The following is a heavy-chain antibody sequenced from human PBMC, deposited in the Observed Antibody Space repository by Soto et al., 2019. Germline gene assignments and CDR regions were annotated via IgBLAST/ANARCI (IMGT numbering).Heavy chain of an antibody. Sequence: QVQLVQSGAEVKKPGASVKVSCKASGYTFTSYGISWVRQAPGQGLEWMGWISAYNGNTNYAQKLQDRVTMTTDTSTSTAYMELRSLRSDDTAVYYCARVQAAAGTFNWFDPWGQGTLVTVSS. CDR2: ISAYNGNT. V-gene: IGHV1-18*01. J-gene: IGHJ5*02. D-gene: IGHD6-13*01. CDR3: ARVQAAAGTFNWFDP. CDR1: GYTFTSYG.